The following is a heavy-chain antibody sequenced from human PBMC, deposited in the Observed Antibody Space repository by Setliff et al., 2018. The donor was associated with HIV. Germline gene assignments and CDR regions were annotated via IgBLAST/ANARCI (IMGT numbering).Heavy chain of an antibody. CDR2: LNPSEGTT. CDR1: GYTFTTYY. CDR3: VRGYRIAWNSWFDA. Sequence: ASVKVSCKASGYTFTTYYIHWVRQAPGQGLEWMGILNPSEGTTSFAQKFQGRVTMTRDTSTSTVYMDLSSLRADDTAVYYCVRGYRIAWNSWFDAWGQGTRVTVSS. J-gene: IGHJ5*02. D-gene: IGHD6-19*01. V-gene: IGHV1-46*01.